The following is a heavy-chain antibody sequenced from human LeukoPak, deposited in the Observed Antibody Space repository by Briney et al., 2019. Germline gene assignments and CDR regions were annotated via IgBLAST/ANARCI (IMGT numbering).Heavy chain of an antibody. J-gene: IGHJ4*02. Sequence: PSETLSLTCTVSGGSISSSSYYWGWIRQPPGKGLEWIGSIYYSGSTYYNPSLKSRVTISVDTSKHQFSLKLSSVTAADTAVYYCARDRDSSSQAFDYWGQGTLVTVSS. CDR2: IYYSGST. CDR1: GGSISSSSYY. CDR3: ARDRDSSSQAFDY. D-gene: IGHD6-13*01. V-gene: IGHV4-39*07.